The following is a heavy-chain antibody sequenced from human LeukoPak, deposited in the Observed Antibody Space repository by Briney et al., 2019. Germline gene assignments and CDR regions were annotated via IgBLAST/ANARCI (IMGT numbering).Heavy chain of an antibody. CDR3: ARVAKERVGGVYYFDY. V-gene: IGHV3-74*03. CDR1: GFTFSTYW. J-gene: IGHJ4*02. CDR2: INGDGSTT. D-gene: IGHD1-1*01. Sequence: GGSLRPSCTASGFTFSTYWINWVRQSPGKGLVWVALINGDGSTTTHADSVKGRFTISRDNAKNTAYLQMNSLRAGDTAVYYCARVAKERVGGVYYFDYWGQGTLVTVSS.